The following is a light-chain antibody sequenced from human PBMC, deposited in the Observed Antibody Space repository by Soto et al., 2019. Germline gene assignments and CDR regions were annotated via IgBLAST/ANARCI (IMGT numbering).Light chain of an antibody. V-gene: IGKV3-15*01. J-gene: IGKJ5*01. CDR2: GSS. Sequence: EILLTKSPATLPVSPGERATLSCRASQSVGSNLAWFQQKPGQAPRLLIYGSSTRATGVPARFSGSGSGADFTLTISNLQSEDFAVYYCQQYTNWPPSTFGQGTRLEIK. CDR1: QSVGSN. CDR3: QQYTNWPPST.